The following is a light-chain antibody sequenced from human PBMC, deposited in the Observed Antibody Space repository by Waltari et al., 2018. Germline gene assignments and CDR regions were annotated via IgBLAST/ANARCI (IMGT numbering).Light chain of an antibody. Sequence: EIVLTQSPGTLSLSPGERATLSCRASQTVRTTYLAWYQQKPGQAPTLLIYGASSRATGIPDRFRGSESGTDFSLTISSLEPEDFAVYYCQQYDISPLTFGGGTKVEIK. V-gene: IGKV3-20*01. J-gene: IGKJ4*01. CDR1: QTVRTTY. CDR2: GAS. CDR3: QQYDISPLT.